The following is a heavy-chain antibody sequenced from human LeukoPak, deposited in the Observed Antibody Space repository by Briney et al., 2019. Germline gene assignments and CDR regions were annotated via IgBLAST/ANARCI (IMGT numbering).Heavy chain of an antibody. J-gene: IGHJ2*01. CDR1: GGSISSYY. V-gene: IGHV4-59*01. CDR2: IYYSGST. CDR3: ARXXXXXYFDL. Sequence: SETLSLTCTVSGGSISSYYWSWIRQPPGKGLEWIGYIYYSGSTNYNXSLKSRVTISVDTSKNQFSLKLSSVTAADTAVYYCARXXXXXYFDLWGRGTLVTVSS.